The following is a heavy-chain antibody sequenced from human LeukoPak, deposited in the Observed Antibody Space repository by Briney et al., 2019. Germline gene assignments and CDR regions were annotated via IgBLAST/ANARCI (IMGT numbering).Heavy chain of an antibody. J-gene: IGHJ4*02. D-gene: IGHD3-22*01. CDR3: ATSSGYYPYFDY. CDR2: FDPEDGET. Sequence: ASVTVSCKVSGYTLTELSMHWVRQAPGKGLEWMGGFDPEDGETIYAQKFQGRVTMTEDTSTDTAYMELSSLRSEDTAVYYCATSSGYYPYFDYWGQGTLVTVSS. V-gene: IGHV1-24*01. CDR1: GYTLTELS.